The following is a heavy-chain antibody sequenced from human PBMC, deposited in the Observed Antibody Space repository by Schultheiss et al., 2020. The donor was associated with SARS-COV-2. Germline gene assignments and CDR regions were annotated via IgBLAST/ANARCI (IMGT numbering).Heavy chain of an antibody. CDR3: ARQIGTYYDY. Sequence: GGSLRLSCAASGFTFSSYAMSWVRQAPGKGLEWVAVISYDGSNKYYADSVKGRFTISRDNSKNTLYLQMNSLRAEDTAVFHCARQIGTYYDYWGQGTLVTVSS. CDR1: GFTFSSYA. V-gene: IGHV3-30*03. CDR2: ISYDGSNK. J-gene: IGHJ4*02. D-gene: IGHD1-26*01.